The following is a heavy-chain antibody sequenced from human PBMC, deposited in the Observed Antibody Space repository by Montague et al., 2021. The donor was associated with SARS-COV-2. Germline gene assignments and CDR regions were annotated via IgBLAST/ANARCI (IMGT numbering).Heavy chain of an antibody. CDR3: AHRFAGFFDH. J-gene: IGHJ4*02. CDR1: GFSLNTPEVA. V-gene: IGHV2-5*05. Sequence: PALVKPTQTLTLTCTFSGFSLNTPEVAVGWIRQSPGKALEWLALIYGGDEKRYGPSLQSRLTITRDTSKSQVVLTMTNMDPVDTATYFCAHRFAGFFDHWGQGILVTVSS. CDR2: IYGGDEK.